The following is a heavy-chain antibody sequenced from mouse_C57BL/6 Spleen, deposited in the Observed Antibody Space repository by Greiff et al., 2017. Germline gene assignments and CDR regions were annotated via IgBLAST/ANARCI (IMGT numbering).Heavy chain of an antibody. CDR3: VRQGLYWYFDV. CDR2: IRSKSNNYAT. V-gene: IGHV10-1*01. J-gene: IGHJ1*03. CDR1: GFSFNTYA. Sequence: EVQLVESGGGLVQPKGSLKLSCAASGFSFNTYAMNWVRQAPGKGLEWVARIRSKSNNYATYYADSVKDRFTISRDDSESMLYLQMNNLKTEDTAMYYCVRQGLYWYFDVWGTGTTVTVSS.